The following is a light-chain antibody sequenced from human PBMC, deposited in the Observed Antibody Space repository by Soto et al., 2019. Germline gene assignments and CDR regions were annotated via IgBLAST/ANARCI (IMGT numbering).Light chain of an antibody. Sequence: EIVLTQSPGTLSLSPGERATLSCRASQSVSSSYLAWYQQKPGQAPRLVIYGASSRATGIPDMFSGSGSGTDFTLTISRLEPEDFAVYYCQQYGSSPRTFGQGTKVEIK. J-gene: IGKJ1*01. CDR1: QSVSSSY. V-gene: IGKV3-20*01. CDR3: QQYGSSPRT. CDR2: GAS.